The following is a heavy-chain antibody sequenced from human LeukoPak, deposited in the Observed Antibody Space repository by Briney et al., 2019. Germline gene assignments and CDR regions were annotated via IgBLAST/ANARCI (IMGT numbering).Heavy chain of an antibody. CDR2: TRSKAYGGTT. J-gene: IGHJ4*02. V-gene: IGHV3-49*03. Sequence: LRFSCTASGFTFGYYAMSWLRQAPGKGLVGVGFTRSKAYGGTTEYAESVKGRFTISRDDSKSIVYLQMNSLKTEDTAVYYCTRVGYSSGWSAGDFDYWGQGTLVTVSS. D-gene: IGHD6-19*01. CDR1: GFTFGYYA. CDR3: TRVGYSSGWSAGDFDY.